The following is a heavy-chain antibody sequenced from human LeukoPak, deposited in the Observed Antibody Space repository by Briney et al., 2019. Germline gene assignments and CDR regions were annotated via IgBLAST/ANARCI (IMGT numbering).Heavy chain of an antibody. CDR2: INPNSGGT. Sequence: ASVKVSCKASGYTFTGYYMHWVRQAPGQGLEWMGWINPNSGGTNYAQKFQGRVTMTRDTSISTAYMELSRLRSDDTAVYYCARSTRHEYSGSYYGYWGQGTLVTVSS. CDR1: GYTFTGYY. D-gene: IGHD1-26*01. V-gene: IGHV1-2*02. J-gene: IGHJ4*02. CDR3: ARSTRHEYSGSYYGY.